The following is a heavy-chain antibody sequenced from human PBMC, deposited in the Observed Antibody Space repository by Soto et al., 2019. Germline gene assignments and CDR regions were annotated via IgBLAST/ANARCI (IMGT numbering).Heavy chain of an antibody. CDR1: GFTVSSNY. Sequence: EVRWVESGGGLVQPGGSLRLSCAAFGFTVSSNYMTWVRLAPGKGLEWVSLVYSGGATHDAASVKGRFTISTHSSQNTLFLQLNSLRTEDTATYYCVRGRYGSEIHWGQGTKVTVSS. D-gene: IGHD3-10*01. J-gene: IGHJ4*02. CDR2: VYSGGAT. CDR3: VRGRYGSEIH. V-gene: IGHV3-53*04.